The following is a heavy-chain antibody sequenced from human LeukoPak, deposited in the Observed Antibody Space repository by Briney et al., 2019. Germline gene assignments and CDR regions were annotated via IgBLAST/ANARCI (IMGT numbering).Heavy chain of an antibody. Sequence: PSETLSLTCTVSGGSVSSGSYYWSWIRQPPGKGLEWIGYIYYSGSTNYNPSLKSRVTISVDTSKNQFSLKLSSVTAADTAVYYCARGRGVWGSYRYTFNWFDPWGQGTLVTVSS. CDR2: IYYSGST. J-gene: IGHJ5*02. CDR3: ARGRGVWGSYRYTFNWFDP. D-gene: IGHD3-16*02. CDR1: GGSVSSGSYY. V-gene: IGHV4-61*01.